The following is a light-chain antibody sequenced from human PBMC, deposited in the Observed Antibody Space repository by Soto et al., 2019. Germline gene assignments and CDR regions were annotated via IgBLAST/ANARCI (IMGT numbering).Light chain of an antibody. Sequence: EIVLTRSPGTLSSSPGERVTLSCRASQSVTSNYLAWYQQKPGQSPRLLIFGASIRDTGLPDRFSGGGSGRDFTLTISRLEPEDSAVYYCHQYGISPGTFGQGTKVDIK. CDR3: HQYGISPGT. CDR2: GAS. J-gene: IGKJ1*01. CDR1: QSVTSNY. V-gene: IGKV3-20*01.